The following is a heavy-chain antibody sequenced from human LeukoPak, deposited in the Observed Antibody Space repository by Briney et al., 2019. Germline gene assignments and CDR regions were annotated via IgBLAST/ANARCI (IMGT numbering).Heavy chain of an antibody. D-gene: IGHD2-2*01. J-gene: IGHJ4*02. V-gene: IGHV4-61*01. CDR1: GGSISSSSYY. CDR3: ASSVVVVPAGLRW. Sequence: SETLSLTCTVSGGSISSSSYYWSWIRQPPGKGLEWIGYIYYSGSTNYNPSLKSRVTISVDTSKNQFSLKLSSVTAADTAVYYCASSVVVVPAGLRWWGQGTLVTVSS. CDR2: IYYSGST.